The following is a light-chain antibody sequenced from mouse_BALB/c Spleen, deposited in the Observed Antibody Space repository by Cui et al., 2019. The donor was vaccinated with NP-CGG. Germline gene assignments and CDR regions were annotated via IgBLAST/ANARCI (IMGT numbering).Light chain of an antibody. Sequence: QAVVTQESGRTTSSGETVTLTCRSSTGAVTTSNYANWVQEKPDHLFTGLIGGTNNRAPGVPARFSGSLIGDKAALTITGAQTEDEAIYFCALWYSNHWVFGGGTKLTVL. CDR2: GTN. CDR1: TGAVTTSNY. V-gene: IGLV1*01. J-gene: IGLJ1*01. CDR3: ALWYSNHWV.